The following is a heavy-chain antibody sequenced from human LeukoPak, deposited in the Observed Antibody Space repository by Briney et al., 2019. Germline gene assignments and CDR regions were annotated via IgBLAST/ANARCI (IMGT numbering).Heavy chain of an antibody. Sequence: ASVTVSCKASGYTFTSYGISWVRQAPGHGLEWMGWISAYNGNTNYAQKLQGRVTMTTDTSTSTAYMELRSLRSDDTAVYYCARAEDSSGYVGFDYWGQGTLVTVSS. CDR3: ARAEDSSGYVGFDY. V-gene: IGHV1-18*01. J-gene: IGHJ4*02. CDR2: ISAYNGNT. D-gene: IGHD3-22*01. CDR1: GYTFTSYG.